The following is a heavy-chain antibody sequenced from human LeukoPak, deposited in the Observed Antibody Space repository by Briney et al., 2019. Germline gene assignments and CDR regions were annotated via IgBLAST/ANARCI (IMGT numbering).Heavy chain of an antibody. Sequence: SETLSLTCTVSGGTFSSHHWGWIRQSPGRGLEWIGYICDTVGIKDNPSLKSRISLSADTSKNQLSLSLRSATAADTAVYYCVTIKRGNIFGYFDFWGQGILVTVAS. CDR2: ICDTVGI. V-gene: IGHV4-59*11. D-gene: IGHD5-18*01. CDR3: VTIKRGNIFGYFDF. J-gene: IGHJ4*02. CDR1: GGTFSSHH.